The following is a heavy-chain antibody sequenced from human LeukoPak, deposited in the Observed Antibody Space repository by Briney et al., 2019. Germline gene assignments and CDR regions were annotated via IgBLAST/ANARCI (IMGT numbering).Heavy chain of an antibody. CDR2: INHSGST. D-gene: IGHD3-22*01. V-gene: IGHV4-34*01. J-gene: IGHJ4*02. CDR3: ARVCITMTWVHFDY. Sequence: KPSETLSLTCAVYGGSFSGYYWSWIRQPPGKGLEWIGEINHSGSTNYNPSLKSRVTISVDTSKNQFSLKLSSVTAADTAVYYCARVCITMTWVHFDYWGQGTLVTVSS. CDR1: GGSFSGYY.